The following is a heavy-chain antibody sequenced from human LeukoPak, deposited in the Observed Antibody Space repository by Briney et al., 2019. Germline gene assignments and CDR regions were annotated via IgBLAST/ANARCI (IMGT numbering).Heavy chain of an antibody. Sequence: PSETLSLSCTVSGDSVSSGYWTWIRHSPGKGLEWLGYISDSGITDYNPSLKSRLTISVDTSNNKFSLNLHSVTAADTAVYYCAGRGHRYSRDWGQGILVTVSS. CDR1: GDSVSSGY. D-gene: IGHD2-15*01. J-gene: IGHJ1*01. CDR2: ISDSGIT. V-gene: IGHV4-4*09. CDR3: AGRGHRYSRD.